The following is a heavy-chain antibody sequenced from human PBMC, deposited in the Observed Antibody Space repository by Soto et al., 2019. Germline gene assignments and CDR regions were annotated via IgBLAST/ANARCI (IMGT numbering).Heavy chain of an antibody. CDR1: GGSISSGDYY. D-gene: IGHD2-21*02. CDR2: IYYSGST. Sequence: PSETLSLTCTVSGGSISSGDYYWSWIRQPPGKGLEWIGYIYYSGSTYYNPSLKSRVTISVDTSKNQFSMKLSSVTAADTAVYYCARQIVVVTAAYYYYYGMDVWGQGTTVTVSS. V-gene: IGHV4-30-4*01. CDR3: ARQIVVVTAAYYYYYGMDV. J-gene: IGHJ6*02.